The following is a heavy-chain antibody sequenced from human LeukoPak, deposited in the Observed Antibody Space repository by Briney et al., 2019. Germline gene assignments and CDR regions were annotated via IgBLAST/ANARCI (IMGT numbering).Heavy chain of an antibody. CDR2: IYYSGST. V-gene: IGHV4-59*01. D-gene: IGHD6-13*01. CDR3: AREVLAAAGTYDY. CDR1: GGSISGYY. J-gene: IGHJ4*02. Sequence: PSETLSLTCTVSGGSISGYYWSWIRQPPGKGLEWIAYIYYSGSTNYNPSLKSRVTISVDTSKNQFSLKLSSVTAADTAVYYCAREVLAAAGTYDYWGQGTLVTVSS.